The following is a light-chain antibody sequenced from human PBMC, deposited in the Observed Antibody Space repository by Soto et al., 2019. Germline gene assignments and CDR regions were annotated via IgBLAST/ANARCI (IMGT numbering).Light chain of an antibody. CDR2: YAS. Sequence: EMVMTQSPATLSVSPGERATLSCRASQNLSRNLAWYQQQPGQAPRLLIFYASTRVTGIPARFSGSGSGTDFTLTISSLQSEDCAVYYCQQYDKWPHTFGQGTKLEIK. V-gene: IGKV3-15*01. CDR3: QQYDKWPHT. CDR1: QNLSRN. J-gene: IGKJ2*01.